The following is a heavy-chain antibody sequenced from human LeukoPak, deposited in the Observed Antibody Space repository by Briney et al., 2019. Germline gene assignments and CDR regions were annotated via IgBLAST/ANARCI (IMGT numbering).Heavy chain of an antibody. CDR2: IRNDRIT. V-gene: IGHV3-15*01. CDR3: TLMATIFTLDY. Sequence: GGSLRLSCVLSGLTFSDAWMSWVRQAPGKGLEWVGRIRNDRITDYAAPVQGRFSISRDNSKNTFYLQMNSLRTEDTGMYFCTLMATIFTLDYWGQGTLVTVPS. D-gene: IGHD5-12*01. CDR1: GLTFSDAW. J-gene: IGHJ4*02.